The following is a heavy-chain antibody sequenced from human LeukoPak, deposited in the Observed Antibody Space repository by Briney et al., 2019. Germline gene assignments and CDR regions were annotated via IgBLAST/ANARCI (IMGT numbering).Heavy chain of an antibody. CDR3: ARAYYGSGSYCPDY. Sequence: ASVKVSCKASGYTFTGYYMHWVRQAPGQGLEWMGWINPNSGGTNYAQKFQGRATMTRDTSISTAYMELSRLRSDDTAVYYCARAYYGSGSYCPDYWGQGTLVTVSS. CDR1: GYTFTGYY. V-gene: IGHV1-2*02. J-gene: IGHJ4*02. D-gene: IGHD3-10*01. CDR2: INPNSGGT.